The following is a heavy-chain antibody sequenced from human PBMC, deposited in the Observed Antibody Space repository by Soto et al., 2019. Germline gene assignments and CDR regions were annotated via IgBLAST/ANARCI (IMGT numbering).Heavy chain of an antibody. D-gene: IGHD3-22*01. Sequence: YSPWHRKPPGKGLEFIGYIYYAGTTTYNPSLKSRVTISVDTSKNQFSLKLSSVTAADTAVYYCARLGGYYQALDSWGQGTLVTVSS. CDR1: Y. V-gene: IGHV4-59*08. CDR2: IYYAGTT. CDR3: ARLGGYYQALDS. J-gene: IGHJ4*02.